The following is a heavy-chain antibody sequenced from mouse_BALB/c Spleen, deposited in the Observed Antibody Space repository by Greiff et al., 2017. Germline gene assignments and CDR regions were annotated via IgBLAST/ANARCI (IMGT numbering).Heavy chain of an antibody. J-gene: IGHJ4*01. Sequence: EVHLVESGGGLVKPGGSLKLSCAASGFTFSSYAMSWVRQTPEKRLEWVATISSGGSYTYYPDSVKGRFTISRDNAKNTLYLQMSSLRSEDTAMYYCARHGDLLWDAMDYWGQGTSVTVSS. CDR2: ISSGGSYT. CDR1: GFTFSSYA. D-gene: IGHD2-1*01. V-gene: IGHV5-9-3*01. CDR3: ARHGDLLWDAMDY.